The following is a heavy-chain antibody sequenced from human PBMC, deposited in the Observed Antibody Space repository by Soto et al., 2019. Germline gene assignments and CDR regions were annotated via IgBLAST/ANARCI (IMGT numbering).Heavy chain of an antibody. Sequence: QITLKESGPTLVRPTQTLTLTCTFSGFSLSTSGLGVGWIRQPPGKALEWLALIYCNDDKRYSPSLKARLTITKDTSNNQVVLTMTNMDPVDTATYYCAHRPSGWYIFDYWGQGTLVTVSS. CDR1: GFSLSTSGLG. D-gene: IGHD6-19*01. CDR3: AHRPSGWYIFDY. V-gene: IGHV2-5*01. J-gene: IGHJ4*02. CDR2: IYCNDDK.